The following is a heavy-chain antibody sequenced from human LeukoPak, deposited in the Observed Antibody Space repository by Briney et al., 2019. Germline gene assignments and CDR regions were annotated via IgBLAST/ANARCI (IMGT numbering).Heavy chain of an antibody. CDR2: IIPIFGTA. Sequence: ASVKVSCKASGGTFSSYAISWVRQAPGQGLEWMGGIIPIFGTANYAQKFQGRVTITADESTSTAYMELSSLRSEDTAVYYCAMCSSSSCYYYYMDVWGKGTTVTVSS. CDR3: AMCSSSSCYYYYMDV. J-gene: IGHJ6*03. D-gene: IGHD6-6*01. V-gene: IGHV1-69*13. CDR1: GGTFSSYA.